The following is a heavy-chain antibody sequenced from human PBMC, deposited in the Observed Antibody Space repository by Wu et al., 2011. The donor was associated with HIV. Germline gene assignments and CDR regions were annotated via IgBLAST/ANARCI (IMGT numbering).Heavy chain of an antibody. V-gene: IGHV1-2*02. CDR2: INPNSGGT. CDR1: GYTFTGYY. Sequence: QVQLVQSGAEVKKPGASVKVSCKASGYTFTGYYMHWVRQAPGQGLEWMGWINPNSGGTNYAQKFQGRVTMTRDTSISTAYMELSRLRSDDTAVYYCAREGYYGSGTWSYFDYWGQGTLVTVSS. J-gene: IGHJ4*02. CDR3: AREGYYGSGTWSYFDY. D-gene: IGHD3-10*01.